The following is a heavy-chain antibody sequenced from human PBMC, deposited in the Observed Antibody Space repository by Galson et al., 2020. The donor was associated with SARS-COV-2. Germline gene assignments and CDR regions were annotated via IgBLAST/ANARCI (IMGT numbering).Heavy chain of an antibody. V-gene: IGHV4-34*01. J-gene: IGHJ4*02. CDR2: INHSGST. CDR3: ARVGVRGAPHY. CDR1: GGSFSGYY. Sequence: SQTPSLTCAVYGGSFSGYYWSWIRQPPGKGLEWIGEINHSGSTNYNPSLKSRVTISVDTSKNQFSLKLSSVTAADTAVYYCARVGVRGAPHYWGQGTLVTVPS. D-gene: IGHD3-10*01.